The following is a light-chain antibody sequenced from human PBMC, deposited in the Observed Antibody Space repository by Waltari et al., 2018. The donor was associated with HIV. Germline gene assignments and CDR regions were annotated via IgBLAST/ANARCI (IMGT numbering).Light chain of an antibody. Sequence: EIVMTQSPATLSVSPGERATLSCRASQSVCNNLAWYQQKPGQAPRLLIYNAFIRATGIPARFSGSGSGTDFTLTISSLQSEDFAVYYCQQNYDWYTFGQGTRLEIK. CDR3: QQNYDWYT. V-gene: IGKV3-15*01. J-gene: IGKJ2*01. CDR1: QSVCNN. CDR2: NAF.